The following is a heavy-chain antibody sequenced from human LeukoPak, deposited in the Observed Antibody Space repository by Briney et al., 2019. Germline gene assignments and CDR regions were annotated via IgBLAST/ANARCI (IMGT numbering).Heavy chain of an antibody. D-gene: IGHD5-18*01. CDR3: ASGERGYSYGPLDY. CDR2: IFYAGST. J-gene: IGHJ4*02. CDR1: GGSIRSYY. V-gene: IGHV4-59*08. Sequence: KPSETLSLTCTVSGGSIRSYYWSWIRQPPGKGLEWIGYIFYAGSTTYNPSLKSRVTISIDTSKNQFSLKLNSVTAADAAVYYCASGERGYSYGPLDYWGQGTLVTVSS.